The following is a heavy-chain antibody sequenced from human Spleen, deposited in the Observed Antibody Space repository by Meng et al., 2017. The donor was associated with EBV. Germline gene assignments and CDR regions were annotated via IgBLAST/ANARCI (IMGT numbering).Heavy chain of an antibody. CDR3: ARHKPALAY. V-gene: IGHV3-11*01. J-gene: IGHJ4*02. CDR2: ITSSGSLT. D-gene: IGHD2-2*01. CDR1: GFTFSDYY. Sequence: QVQLVEPGGGVVKPGGSLRLSCTASGFTFSDYYMSWIRQAPGKGLECISYITSSGSLTYYADSVRGRFTVSRDNARNSVYLQMSNLRADDTAVYYCARHKPALAYWGQGTLVTVSS.